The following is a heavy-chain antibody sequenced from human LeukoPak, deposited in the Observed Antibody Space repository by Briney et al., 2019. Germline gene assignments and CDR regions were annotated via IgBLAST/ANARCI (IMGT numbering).Heavy chain of an antibody. V-gene: IGHV3-33*01. D-gene: IGHD5-12*01. CDR3: ARSDGYNSFDY. CDR2: IWYDGSHK. CDR1: GFTFSSYG. Sequence: GRSLRLSCAASGFTFSSYGMHWVRQAPGKGLEWVAVIWYDGSHKYYADSVKGRFTISRDNSKNTLYLQMNSLRAEDTAVYYCARSDGYNSFDYWGQGTLVTVSS. J-gene: IGHJ4*02.